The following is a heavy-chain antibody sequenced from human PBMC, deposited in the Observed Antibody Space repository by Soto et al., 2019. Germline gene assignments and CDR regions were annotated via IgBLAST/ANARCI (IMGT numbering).Heavy chain of an antibody. D-gene: IGHD4-4*01. CDR3: ARAPHPSTHSKPSQNNWFDP. Sequence: QVQLVQSGAEVKKPGSSVKVSCKASRGTFGTYAIYWVRQAPGQGLEWMGGIIAIFGTPNYAQKFQGRVTITADELTSTAYMELSSLRSEDTAVYYCARAPHPSTHSKPSQNNWFDPWGQGTLVTVSS. J-gene: IGHJ5*02. CDR1: RGTFGTYA. V-gene: IGHV1-69*01. CDR2: IIAIFGTP.